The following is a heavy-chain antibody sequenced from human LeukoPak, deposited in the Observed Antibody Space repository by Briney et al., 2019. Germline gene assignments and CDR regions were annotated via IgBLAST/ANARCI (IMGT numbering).Heavy chain of an antibody. CDR3: ARGLQLWLPSYYYYMDV. J-gene: IGHJ6*03. Sequence: NTSETLSLTCTVSGGSISSYYWSWIRQPAGKGLEWIGRIYTSGSTNYNPSLKSRVTMSVDTSKNQFSLKLSSVTAADTAVYYCARGLQLWLPSYYYYMDVWGKGTTVTVSS. CDR1: GGSISSYY. D-gene: IGHD5-18*01. CDR2: IYTSGST. V-gene: IGHV4-4*07.